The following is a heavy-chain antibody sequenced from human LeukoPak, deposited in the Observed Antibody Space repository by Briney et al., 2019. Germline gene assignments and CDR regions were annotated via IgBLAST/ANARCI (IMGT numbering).Heavy chain of an antibody. V-gene: IGHV3-74*01. Sequence: GGPLRLSCAASVFTFSSYWMRWAPEVRGKGLVWVLHINSYGSSTSYADTVKGRFTISRDNAKTTLYLQTNSLRDEDTAVYHCVGSGILTDYYYFYYSGMDVWGQGTTVTVSS. CDR2: INSYGSST. J-gene: IGHJ6*02. D-gene: IGHD3-9*01. CDR3: VGSGILTDYYYFYYSGMDV. CDR1: VFTFSSYW.